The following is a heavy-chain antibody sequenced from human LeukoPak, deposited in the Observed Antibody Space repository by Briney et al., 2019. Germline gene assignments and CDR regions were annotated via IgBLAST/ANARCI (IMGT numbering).Heavy chain of an antibody. CDR3: ARDQYRSSNSFDY. CDR2: IESDGSIK. J-gene: IGHJ4*02. Sequence: PGGSLRLPCAASGFPFSTNGMQWVRQAPGKGLEWVAFIESDGSIKNYADSVKSRFTISRDNFKNTLYLQMESLRYGDMAVYYCARDQYRSSNSFDYWGQGALVTVSS. D-gene: IGHD6-6*01. CDR1: GFPFSTNG. V-gene: IGHV3-30*02.